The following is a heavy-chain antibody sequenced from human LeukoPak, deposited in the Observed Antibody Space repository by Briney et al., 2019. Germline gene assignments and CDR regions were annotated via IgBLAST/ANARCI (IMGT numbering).Heavy chain of an antibody. D-gene: IGHD6-13*01. J-gene: IGHJ4*02. Sequence: GGSLRLSCAASGFTFSSYGMHWVRQAPGKGLEWVAVIWYDGSNKYYADSVKGRFTISRDNSKNTLYLQMNSLRAEDTAVYYCARSRRQLGYYFDYWGQGTLVTVSS. V-gene: IGHV3-30*19. CDR2: IWYDGSNK. CDR3: ARSRRQLGYYFDY. CDR1: GFTFSSYG.